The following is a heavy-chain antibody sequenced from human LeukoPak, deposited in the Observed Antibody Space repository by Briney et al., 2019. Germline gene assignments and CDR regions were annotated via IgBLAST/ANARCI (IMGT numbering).Heavy chain of an antibody. J-gene: IGHJ4*02. V-gene: IGHV4-59*01. CDR2: IYYSGST. CDR1: GGSISSYY. CDR3: ASLDILTGYPDY. D-gene: IGHD3-9*01. Sequence: SETLSLTCTVSGGSISSYYWSWIRQPPGKGLEWIGDIYYSGSTNYNPSLKSRVTISGDTSKNQFSLKLSSVTAADTAVYYCASLDILTGYPDYWGQGTLVTVSS.